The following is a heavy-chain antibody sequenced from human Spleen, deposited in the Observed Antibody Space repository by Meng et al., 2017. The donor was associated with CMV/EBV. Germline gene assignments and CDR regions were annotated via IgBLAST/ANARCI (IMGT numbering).Heavy chain of an antibody. CDR1: GFTFTSYE. D-gene: IGHD3-3*01. J-gene: IGHJ6*02. Sequence: GGSLRLSCAASGFTFTSYEMNWVRQAPGKGLEWVSHISSSGTSIYYADSVKGRFTISRDNAKNSLYLQMNSLRAEDTAVYYCAREWYYDFWSGSFYYYGLDVWGQGTTVTVSS. CDR2: ISSSGTSI. CDR3: AREWYYDFWSGSFYYYGLDV. V-gene: IGHV3-48*03.